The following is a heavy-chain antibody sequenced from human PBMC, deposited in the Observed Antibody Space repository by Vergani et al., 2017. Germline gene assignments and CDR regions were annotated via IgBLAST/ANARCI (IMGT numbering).Heavy chain of an antibody. Sequence: QVQLVQSGAEVKKPGASVRVSCKASGYTFTSYFIHWVRQAPGQGLEWMGIINPSGGSTSYAQKFQGRVTMTRDTSTSTVSMELSSLGSEDTAVYYCARDEGYSGSLLEIDYWGQGTLVTVSS. CDR2: INPSGGST. J-gene: IGHJ4*02. V-gene: IGHV1-46*01. CDR1: GYTFTSYF. D-gene: IGHD1-26*01. CDR3: ARDEGYSGSLLEIDY.